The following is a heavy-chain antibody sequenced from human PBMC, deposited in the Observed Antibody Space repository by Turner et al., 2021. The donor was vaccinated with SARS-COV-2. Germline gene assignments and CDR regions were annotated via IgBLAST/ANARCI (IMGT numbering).Heavy chain of an antibody. CDR2: INPSGGST. Sequence: QVQLVQSGAEVKNPGAPAKDSCKAPGSTFTSYYMHWVRQAPGQGVEWMGIINPSGGSTGYAQKFKGRVNMTRDTSTSTVYMELGSLRAEDTAVYYCARGGGGFDYWGQGTLVTVSS. D-gene: IGHD2-15*01. CDR1: GSTFTSYY. J-gene: IGHJ4*02. CDR3: ARGGGGFDY. V-gene: IGHV1-46*01.